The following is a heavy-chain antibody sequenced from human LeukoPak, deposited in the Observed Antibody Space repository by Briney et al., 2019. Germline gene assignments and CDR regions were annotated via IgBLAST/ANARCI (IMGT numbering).Heavy chain of an antibody. V-gene: IGHV3-64*01. Sequence: GRSLRLSCAASGFTFSRYSMHWVRQAPGKGLEYVSAISNNGGSTYYAKSVKGRFTISRDNSKNTLYLQMGSLRAEDMAVYYCARTSIAAREADYWGQGTLVTVSS. CDR2: ISNNGGST. CDR3: ARTSIAAREADY. D-gene: IGHD6-6*01. CDR1: GFTFSRYS. J-gene: IGHJ4*02.